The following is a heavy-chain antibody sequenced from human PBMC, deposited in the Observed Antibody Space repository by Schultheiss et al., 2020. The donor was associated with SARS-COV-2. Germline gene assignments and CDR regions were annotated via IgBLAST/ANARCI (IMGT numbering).Heavy chain of an antibody. Sequence: GGSLRLSCAASGFTFSSYSMNWVRQAPGKGLEWVSGISWNSGSIGYADSVKGRFTISRDNAKNSLYLQMNSLRAEDTALYYCAKDKAVGITIFGVGMGYFDYWGQGTLVTVSS. CDR1: GFTFSSYS. D-gene: IGHD3-3*01. J-gene: IGHJ4*02. CDR2: ISWNSGSI. CDR3: AKDKAVGITIFGVGMGYFDY. V-gene: IGHV3-9*01.